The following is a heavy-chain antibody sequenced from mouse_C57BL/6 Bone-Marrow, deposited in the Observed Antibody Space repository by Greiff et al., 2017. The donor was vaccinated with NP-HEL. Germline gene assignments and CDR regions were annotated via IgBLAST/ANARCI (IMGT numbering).Heavy chain of an antibody. CDR3: TTADYYGSRYFDV. V-gene: IGHV14-4*01. CDR1: GFNIKDDY. Sequence: VQLQQSGAELVRPGASVKLSCTASGFNIKDDYMHWVKQRPEQGLEWIGWIDPENGDTEYASKFQGKATITADTSSNTAYLQLSSLTSEDTAVYYCTTADYYGSRYFDVWGTGTTVTVSS. J-gene: IGHJ1*03. D-gene: IGHD1-1*01. CDR2: IDPENGDT.